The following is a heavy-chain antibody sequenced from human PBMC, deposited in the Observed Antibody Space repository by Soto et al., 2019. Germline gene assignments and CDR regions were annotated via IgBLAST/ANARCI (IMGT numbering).Heavy chain of an antibody. CDR3: AGTFSGSYSYYGMDV. D-gene: IGHD1-26*01. CDR1: GGSISSYY. V-gene: IGHV4-4*07. Sequence: SETLSLTCTVPGGSISSYYWSWIRQPAGKGLEWIGRIYTSGSTNYNPSLKSRVTMSVDTSKNQFSLKLSSVTAADTAVYYCAGTFSGSYSYYGMDVWGQGTTVTVSS. J-gene: IGHJ6*02. CDR2: IYTSGST.